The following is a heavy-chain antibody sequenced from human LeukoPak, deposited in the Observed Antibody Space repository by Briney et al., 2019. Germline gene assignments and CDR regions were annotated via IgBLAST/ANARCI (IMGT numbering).Heavy chain of an antibody. CDR1: GFTFSSYA. CDR3: ARDVALLRFDY. V-gene: IGHV3-30-3*01. Sequence: GGSLRLSCAASGFTFSSYAMHWVCQAPGKGLEWVAVISYDGSNKYYADSVKGRFTISRDNSKNTLYLQMNSLRAEDTAVYYCARDVALLRFDYWGQGTLVTVSS. D-gene: IGHD3-3*01. CDR2: ISYDGSNK. J-gene: IGHJ4*02.